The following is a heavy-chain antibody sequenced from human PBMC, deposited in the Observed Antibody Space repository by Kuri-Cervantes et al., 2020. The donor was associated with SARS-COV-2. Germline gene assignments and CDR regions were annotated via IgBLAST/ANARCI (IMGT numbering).Heavy chain of an antibody. CDR3: AIQVVPGDAFDI. CDR2: IYYSGST. Sequence: ESLKISCTVSGGSISSYYWSWIRQPPGKGLEWIGYIYYSGSTNYNPSLKSRVTILVDTSKNQFSLKLSSVTAADTAVYYCAIQVVPGDAFDIWGQGTMVTVSS. J-gene: IGHJ3*02. CDR1: GGSISSYY. V-gene: IGHV4-59*08. D-gene: IGHD3-22*01.